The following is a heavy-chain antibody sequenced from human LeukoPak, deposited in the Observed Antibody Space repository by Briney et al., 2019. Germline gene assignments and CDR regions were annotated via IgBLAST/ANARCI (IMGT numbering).Heavy chain of an antibody. CDR1: GDSVSSNSAA. CDR3: ARDRPPYSSSVALPVGYMGV. Sequence: SQTLSLTCAISGDSVSSNSAAWNWIRQSPSRGLEWLGRTYYRSKWYNDYAVSVKSRITINPDTSKNQFSLKLSSVTAADTAVYYCARDRPPYSSSVALPVGYMGVWGKGTTVTVSS. CDR2: TYYRSKWYN. D-gene: IGHD6-13*01. V-gene: IGHV6-1*01. J-gene: IGHJ6*03.